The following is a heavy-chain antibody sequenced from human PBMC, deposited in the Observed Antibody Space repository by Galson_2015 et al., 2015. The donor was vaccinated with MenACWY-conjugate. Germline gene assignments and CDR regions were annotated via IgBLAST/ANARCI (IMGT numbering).Heavy chain of an antibody. CDR3: AKHSSGYYYGQLDC. J-gene: IGHJ4*02. CDR2: ISGSGGST. CDR1: GFTFSSYA. D-gene: IGHD3-22*01. Sequence: SLRLSCAASGFTFSSYAMSWVRQAPGKGLEWVSAISGSGGSTYYADSVKGRFTISRDNSKNTLYLQMNSLRAEDTAVYYCAKHSSGYYYGQLDCWGQGTLVTVSS. V-gene: IGHV3-23*01.